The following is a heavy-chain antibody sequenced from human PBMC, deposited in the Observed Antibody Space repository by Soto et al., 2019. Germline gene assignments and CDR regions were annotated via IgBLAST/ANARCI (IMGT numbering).Heavy chain of an antibody. CDR2: IYHSGST. D-gene: IGHD3-10*01. CDR1: GGSISSGGYS. J-gene: IGHJ4*02. Sequence: QLQLQESGSGLVKPSQTLSLTCAVSGGSISSGGYSWSWIRQPPGKGLEWIGYIYHSGSTYYNPSLXGXAXIXXDRSKNQFSLKLSSVTAADTAVYYCAGGGSGSYDYWGQGTLVTVSS. CDR3: AGGGSGSYDY. V-gene: IGHV4-30-2*01.